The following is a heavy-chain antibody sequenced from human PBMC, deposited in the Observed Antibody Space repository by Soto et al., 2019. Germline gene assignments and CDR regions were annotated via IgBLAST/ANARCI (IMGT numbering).Heavy chain of an antibody. V-gene: IGHV1-8*01. Sequence: ASVKVSCKXSGYTXTSYDXNWVXQATGQGLEWMGWMNPNSGNTGYAQKFQGRVTMTRNTSISTAYMELSSLRSEDPAVYYCATTTLTAAAGTVWFDPWGQGTLVTVSS. J-gene: IGHJ5*02. D-gene: IGHD6-13*01. CDR3: ATTTLTAAAGTVWFDP. CDR2: MNPNSGNT. CDR1: GYTXTSYD.